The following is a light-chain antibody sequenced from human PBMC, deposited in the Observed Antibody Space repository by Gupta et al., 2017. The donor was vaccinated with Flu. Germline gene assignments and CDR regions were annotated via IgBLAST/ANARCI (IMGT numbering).Light chain of an antibody. CDR2: EVS. CDR1: SSDVGSYNL. Sequence: SITISVTGTSSDVGSYNLVAWYQQYPGKAPKLMIYEVSKRPSGTSNRVSGSKSGNTASLTISGLQAEDEADYYCFSYAGRSIGVFAGGTKLTVL. CDR3: FSYAGRSIGV. V-gene: IGLV2-23*02. J-gene: IGLJ3*02.